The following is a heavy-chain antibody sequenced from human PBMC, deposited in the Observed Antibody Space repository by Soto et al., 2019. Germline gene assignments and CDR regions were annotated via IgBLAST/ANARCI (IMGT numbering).Heavy chain of an antibody. CDR2: IYYTGNT. J-gene: IGHJ4*02. V-gene: IGHV4-30-4*01. D-gene: IGHD3-22*01. Sequence: QVQLQESGPGLVKPSQTLSLTCTVSGASISGGDYYWTWIRQPPGKGLEWIGSIYYTGNTYSNPSLESRLSISVDPSNNQFALRLTSVTAPDTAIYYCARATYDSSTYYLDDLGQGTLVTVSS. CDR3: ARATYDSSTYYLDD. CDR1: GASISGGDYY.